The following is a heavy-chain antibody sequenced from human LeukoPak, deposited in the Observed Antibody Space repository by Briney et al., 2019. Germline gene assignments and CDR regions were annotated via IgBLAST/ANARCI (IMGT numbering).Heavy chain of an antibody. J-gene: IGHJ4*02. D-gene: IGHD3/OR15-3a*01. CDR1: GYTFTGYY. CDR3: ARILDFAMYYFDY. Sequence: GASVRVSCKASGYTFTGYYMHWVRQAPGQGLEWMGWINPNSGGTNYAQKFQGRVTMTRDTSISTAYMELSRLRSDDTAVHYCARILDFAMYYFDYWGQGTLVTVSS. CDR2: INPNSGGT. V-gene: IGHV1-2*02.